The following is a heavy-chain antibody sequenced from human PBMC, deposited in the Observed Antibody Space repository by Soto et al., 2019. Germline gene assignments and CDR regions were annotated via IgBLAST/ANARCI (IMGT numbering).Heavy chain of an antibody. D-gene: IGHD2-8*01. J-gene: IGHJ4*02. CDR2: INTDGSVA. CDR3: VRYMQLWRLDS. CDR1: GLTFRSYW. V-gene: IGHV3-74*03. Sequence: EVQLVESGGGLVQPGESLRLSCAASGLTFRSYWMHWVRQAPGKGLVWVSRINTDGSVAMYVDSVKGRFTISRDNAKNTLYLHMNSLRAEDTAVYYCVRYMQLWRLDSWGQGPLVTVSS.